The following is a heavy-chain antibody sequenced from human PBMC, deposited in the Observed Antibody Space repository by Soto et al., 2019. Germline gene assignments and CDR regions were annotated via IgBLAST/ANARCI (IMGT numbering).Heavy chain of an antibody. CDR3: ARKKTYYYDSSGYSA. CDR2: ISAYNGNT. Sequence: ASVKASCKASGYTFTIYGISWVRQAPGQGLEWMGWISAYNGNTNYAQKLQGRVTMTTDTSTSTAYMELRSLRSDDTAVYYCARKKTYYYDSSGYSAWGQGTMVTVSS. CDR1: GYTFTIYG. J-gene: IGHJ3*01. D-gene: IGHD3-22*01. V-gene: IGHV1-18*01.